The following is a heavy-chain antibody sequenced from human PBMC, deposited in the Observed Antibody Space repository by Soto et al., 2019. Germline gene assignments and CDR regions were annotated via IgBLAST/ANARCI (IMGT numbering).Heavy chain of an antibody. CDR3: ARDAAWAGASSGYFASNAFDI. V-gene: IGHV1-18*04. CDR2: ISAYNGNT. Sequence: XSVKVSWKGFGYCLTSDGSIWVRQAPGQGLEWMGWISAYNGNTNYAQKLQGRVTMTTDTSTSTAYMELRSLRSDDTAVYYCARDAAWAGASSGYFASNAFDIWGQGTMVTVSS. J-gene: IGHJ3*02. CDR1: GYCLTSDG. D-gene: IGHD3-22*01.